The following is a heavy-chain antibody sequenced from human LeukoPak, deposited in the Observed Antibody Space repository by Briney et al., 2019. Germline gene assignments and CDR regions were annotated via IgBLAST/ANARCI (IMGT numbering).Heavy chain of an antibody. Sequence: ASVKVSCKASGYTFTGYYMHWVRQAPGQGLEWMGWINPNSGGTNYAQKLQGRVTMTTDTSTSTAYMELRSLRSDDTAVYYCARDRMMDSSGYNTFDYWGQGTLVTVSS. CDR1: GYTFTGYY. CDR2: INPNSGGT. V-gene: IGHV1-2*02. D-gene: IGHD3-22*01. CDR3: ARDRMMDSSGYNTFDY. J-gene: IGHJ4*02.